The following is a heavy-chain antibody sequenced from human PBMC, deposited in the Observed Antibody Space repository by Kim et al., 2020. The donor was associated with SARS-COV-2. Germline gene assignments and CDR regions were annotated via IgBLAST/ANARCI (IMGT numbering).Heavy chain of an antibody. CDR2: ISAYTGNT. J-gene: IGHJ3*02. CDR3: ARAHDSESSGYFDALDI. CDR1: GYTFTSYG. Sequence: ASVKVSCKASGYTFTSYGISWVRQAPGQGLEWMGRISAYTGNTNYVHKLQARVTKTTDTSTSTAYMELRSLRSDDTAVYHCARAHDSESSGYFDALDIWGQGTMVTVSS. V-gene: IGHV1-18*04. D-gene: IGHD3-22*01.